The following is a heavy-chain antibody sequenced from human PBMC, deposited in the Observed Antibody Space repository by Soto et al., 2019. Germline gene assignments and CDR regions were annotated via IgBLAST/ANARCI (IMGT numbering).Heavy chain of an antibody. CDR2: IYSSGST. CDR3: ARGTYCSSTSCRAYWFDP. Sequence: PSETLSLTCTVSGGSISSGGYYWSWIRQHPGKGLEWIGYIYSSGSTYYNPSLKSRVTISVDTSKNQFSLKLSSVTAADTAVYYCARGTYCSSTSCRAYWFDPWGQGTLVTVSS. CDR1: GGSISSGGYY. V-gene: IGHV4-31*03. D-gene: IGHD2-2*01. J-gene: IGHJ5*02.